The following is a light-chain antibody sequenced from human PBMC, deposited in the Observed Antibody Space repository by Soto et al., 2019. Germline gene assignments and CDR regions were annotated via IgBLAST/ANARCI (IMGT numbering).Light chain of an antibody. CDR2: DVY. Sequence: EIVLTQSPGTLSLSPGERATLSCRASQSVGSSYLAWYQQKPGQAPRLLIYDVYSRATGIPDRFSGSGSGTDFSLTITRLEPEDFAVYYCQKYVASSSTFGPGTRVDIK. CDR1: QSVGSSY. CDR3: QKYVASSST. J-gene: IGKJ3*01. V-gene: IGKV3-20*01.